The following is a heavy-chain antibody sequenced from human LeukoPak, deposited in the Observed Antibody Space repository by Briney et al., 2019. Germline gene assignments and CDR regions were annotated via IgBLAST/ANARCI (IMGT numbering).Heavy chain of an antibody. CDR1: GGSISSGSYY. J-gene: IGHJ3*02. CDR2: IYTSGST. CDR3: ARAVLAAAGTSTYAFDI. D-gene: IGHD6-13*01. Sequence: SETLSLTCTVSGGSISSGSYYWSWIRQPAGKGLEWIGRIYTSGSTNYNPSLKSRVTISVDTSKNQFSLKLSSVTAADTAVYYCARAVLAAAGTSTYAFDIWGQGTMVTVSS. V-gene: IGHV4-61*02.